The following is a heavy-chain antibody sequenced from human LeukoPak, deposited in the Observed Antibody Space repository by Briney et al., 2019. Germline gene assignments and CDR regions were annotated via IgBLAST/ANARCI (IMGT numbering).Heavy chain of an antibody. CDR2: IYYSGST. CDR1: GGSISSYY. CDR3: ARYGSGIHPLFDY. J-gene: IGHJ4*02. Sequence: PSETLSLTCTVSGGSISSYYWSWIRQPPGKGLEWIGYIYYSGSTNYNPSLKSRVTISVDTSKNQFSLKLSSVTAADTAVYYCARYGSGIHPLFDYWGQGTLVTVSS. D-gene: IGHD3-10*01. V-gene: IGHV4-59*08.